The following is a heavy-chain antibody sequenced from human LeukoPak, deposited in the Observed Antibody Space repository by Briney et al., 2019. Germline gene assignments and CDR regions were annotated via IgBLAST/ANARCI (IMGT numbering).Heavy chain of an antibody. CDR3: AKRGVVIRVILVGFHKEAYYFDS. Sequence: GGSLRLSCAVSGLTLSNYGMSWVRQAPGKGLEWVAGLRGSGGGTNYADSVKGRFTISRDNAKDTLYLQMNSLRAEDTAVYFCAKRGVVIRVILVGFHKEAYYFDSWGQGALVTVSS. J-gene: IGHJ4*02. D-gene: IGHD3-10*01. CDR2: LRGSGGGT. CDR1: GLTLSNYG. V-gene: IGHV3-23*01.